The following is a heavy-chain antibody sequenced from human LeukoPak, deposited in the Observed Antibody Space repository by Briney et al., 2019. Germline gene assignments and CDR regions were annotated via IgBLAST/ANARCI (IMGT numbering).Heavy chain of an antibody. CDR3: AREIKQQLVLYYYYGMDV. J-gene: IGHJ6*02. V-gene: IGHV7-4-1*02. D-gene: IGHD6-13*01. Sequence: ASVKVSCKASGYTFTSYAMNWVRQAPGQGLEWMGWINTNTGNPTYAQGFTGRFVFSLDTSVSTAYLQISSLKAEDTAVYYCAREIKQQLVLYYYYGMDVGGQGTTVTVSS. CDR2: INTNTGNP. CDR1: GYTFTSYA.